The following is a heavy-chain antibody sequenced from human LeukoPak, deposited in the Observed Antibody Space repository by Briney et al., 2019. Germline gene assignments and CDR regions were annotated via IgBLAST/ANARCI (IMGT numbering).Heavy chain of an antibody. D-gene: IGHD1-14*01. CDR3: AKESPYTSPRNYYFDY. Sequence: GGSLRLSCVASGFTFSSFAMSWVRQAPGKGLEWVSAISQSSTATYYGDSVKGRSSISRDDSKYTVYLQINSLRADDTAIYYRAKESPYTSPRNYYFDYWGQGTLVTVSS. CDR1: GFTFSSFA. CDR2: ISQSSTAT. J-gene: IGHJ4*02. V-gene: IGHV3-23*01.